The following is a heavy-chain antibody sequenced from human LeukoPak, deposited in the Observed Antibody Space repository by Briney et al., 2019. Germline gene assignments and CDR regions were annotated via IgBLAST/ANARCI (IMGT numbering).Heavy chain of an antibody. J-gene: IGHJ4*02. Sequence: ASVTVSCKASGYTFTGYYMHWVRQAPGQGLEWMGWINPNSGGTNYAQKFQGRVTMTRDTSISTAYMELSRLRSDDTAVYYCAIRSYDILAGYYYWGQGTLVTVSS. D-gene: IGHD3-9*01. V-gene: IGHV1-2*02. CDR2: INPNSGGT. CDR3: AIRSYDILAGYYY. CDR1: GYTFTGYY.